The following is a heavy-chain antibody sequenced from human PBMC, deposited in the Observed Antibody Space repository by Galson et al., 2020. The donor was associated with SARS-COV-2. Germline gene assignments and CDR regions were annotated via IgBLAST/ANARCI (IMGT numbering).Heavy chain of an antibody. V-gene: IGHV1-58*02. CDR2: IVVASGNT. CDR3: AAPYCSSNSCSDAFDI. Sequence: SVKVSCKDSGFTFTSSAMQWVRQARGQRLEWLGWIVVASGNTKYAQKFQERVTITRDMSTSTAYMELSSLRSEDTAVYYCAAPYCSSNSCSDAFDIGCQGTMVTVSS. J-gene: IGHJ3*02. D-gene: IGHD2-2*01. CDR1: GFTFTSSA.